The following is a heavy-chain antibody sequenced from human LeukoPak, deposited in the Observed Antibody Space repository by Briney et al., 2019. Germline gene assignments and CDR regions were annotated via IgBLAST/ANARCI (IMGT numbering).Heavy chain of an antibody. V-gene: IGHV3-72*01. CDR2: TRNKAHSFTT. Sequence: GGSLRLSCAASGFTLSDHYVDWVRQAPGEGLEWVGRTRNKAHSFTTEYAASVKGRFTISRDDSKNSLYLQMNSLKTEDTAVYYCARIAVTGGGYFDYWGQGTLVTVSS. CDR1: GFTLSDHY. J-gene: IGHJ4*02. D-gene: IGHD6-19*01. CDR3: ARIAVTGGGYFDY.